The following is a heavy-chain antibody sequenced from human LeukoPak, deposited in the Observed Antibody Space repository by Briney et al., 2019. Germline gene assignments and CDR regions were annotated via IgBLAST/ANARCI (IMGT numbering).Heavy chain of an antibody. J-gene: IGHJ4*02. Sequence: GGSLRLSCAASGFTFSDYYMSWIRQAPGKGLEWVSYISSSGSTIYYADSVKGRFTISRDNAKNSLYLQMYSLRAEDTAVYYCARDTWSGHTYYFDYWGQGTLVTVSS. CDR2: ISSSGSTI. D-gene: IGHD6-25*01. CDR1: GFTFSDYY. V-gene: IGHV3-11*01. CDR3: ARDTWSGHTYYFDY.